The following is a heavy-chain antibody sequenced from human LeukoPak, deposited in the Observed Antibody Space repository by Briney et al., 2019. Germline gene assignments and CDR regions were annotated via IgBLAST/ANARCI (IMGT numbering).Heavy chain of an antibody. V-gene: IGHV1-18*01. Sequence: ASVKVSCKASGYTFSNYGISWVRQAPGQGLEWMGWISAYNGNTNYAQKLQGRVTMTTDTSTSTAYMELRSLRSDDTAVYYCARGGITFGGVGIYYYYMDVWGKGTTVTVSS. D-gene: IGHD3-16*01. J-gene: IGHJ6*03. CDR2: ISAYNGNT. CDR3: ARGGITFGGVGIYYYYMDV. CDR1: GYTFSNYG.